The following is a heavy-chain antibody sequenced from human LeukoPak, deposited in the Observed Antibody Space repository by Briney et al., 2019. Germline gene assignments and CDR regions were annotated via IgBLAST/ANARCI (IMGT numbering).Heavy chain of an antibody. CDR1: GFTFSSYV. CDR3: AKDKGAMVRGVTFQH. CDR2: IRYDGSNK. D-gene: IGHD3-10*01. Sequence: PGGSLRLSCAASGFTFSSYVMHWVRQAPGKGLEWVAFIRYDGSNKYYADSVKGRFTISRDNSKNTLYLQMNSLRAEDTAVYYCAKDKGAMVRGVTFQHWGQGTLVTVSS. J-gene: IGHJ1*01. V-gene: IGHV3-30*02.